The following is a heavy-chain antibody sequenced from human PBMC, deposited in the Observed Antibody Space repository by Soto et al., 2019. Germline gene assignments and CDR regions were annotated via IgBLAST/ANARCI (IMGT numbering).Heavy chain of an antibody. CDR3: ARAMLVTFQADY. CDR1: GGTLNYYA. V-gene: IGHV1-69*01. CDR2: IAPVLRTT. Sequence: QLQLVQSGTEVKKPGSSVKVSCKAPGGTLNYYAIIWVRQAPGQGLEWVGGIAPVLRTTSYAQKFRDRVKINADASTSTAFMELSSLRSDDTGVYYSARAMLVTFQADYWGQGTLVTVSS. D-gene: IGHD3-10*02. J-gene: IGHJ4*02.